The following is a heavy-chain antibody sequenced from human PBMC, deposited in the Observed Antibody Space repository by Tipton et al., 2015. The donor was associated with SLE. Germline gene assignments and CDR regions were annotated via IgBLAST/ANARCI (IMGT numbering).Heavy chain of an antibody. D-gene: IGHD3-16*01. CDR3: AGAVTFGGVRVWFDP. CDR2: IYHSGST. V-gene: IGHV4-38-2*01. J-gene: IGHJ5*02. CDR1: GYSISSGYY. Sequence: TLSLTCAVSGYSISSGYYWGWIRQPPGKGLEWIGSIYHSGSTYYNPSLKSRVTISVDTFKNQFSLKLSSVTAADTAVYYCAGAVTFGGVRVWFDPWGQGTLVTVSS.